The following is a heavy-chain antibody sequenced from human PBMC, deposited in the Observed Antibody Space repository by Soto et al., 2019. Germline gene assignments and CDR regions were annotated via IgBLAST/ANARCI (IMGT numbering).Heavy chain of an antibody. Sequence: ELQLVASGGGLVQPGGSLRLSCAASGFTVSNNYLRWVRQAPGKGLEWVSLIYSGGDTYYADSVKGRFTISRDNSKNTLYLQMNSLRAEDPAVYYCARDGTYNWVGGQGILVTVSS. J-gene: IGHJ4*02. D-gene: IGHD1-1*01. CDR1: GFTVSNNY. CDR3: ARDGTYNWV. V-gene: IGHV3-66*01. CDR2: IYSGGDT.